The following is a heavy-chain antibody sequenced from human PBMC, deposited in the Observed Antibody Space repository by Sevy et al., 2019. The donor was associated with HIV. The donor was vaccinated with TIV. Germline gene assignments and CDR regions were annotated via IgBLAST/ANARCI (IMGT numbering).Heavy chain of an antibody. CDR2: ISSHGGYI. CDR1: GFTLSDYA. V-gene: IGHV3-64*01. D-gene: IGHD6-19*01. J-gene: IGHJ4*02. CDR3: AREDRAEAGTGGFDY. Sequence: GGSLRLSCAASGFTLSDYAMHWVRQAPGKGLEYVSGISSHGGYIFYANSVKGRFTISRDTSKNTLYLQMGSLRGEDMAVYYCAREDRAEAGTGGFDYWGPGTLVTVSS.